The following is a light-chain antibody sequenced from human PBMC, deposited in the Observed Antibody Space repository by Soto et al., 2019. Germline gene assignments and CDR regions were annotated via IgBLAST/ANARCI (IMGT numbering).Light chain of an antibody. CDR3: QHYDTFPYT. V-gene: IGKV1-5*01. J-gene: IGKJ2*01. CDR1: QSIDNW. CDR2: DAS. Sequence: DIQMTQSPSFVSASVGDRVTITCRASQSIDNWLAWHQQKPGKAPKLLIYDASTLESGVSSGFSGSGSGTEFTLTISSLRPDDFATYYCQHYDTFPYTFGQGTKVDI.